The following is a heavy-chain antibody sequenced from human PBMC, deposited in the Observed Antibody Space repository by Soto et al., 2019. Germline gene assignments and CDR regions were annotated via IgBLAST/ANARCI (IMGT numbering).Heavy chain of an antibody. J-gene: IGHJ5*02. CDR1: GYTFTDYY. Sequence: ASVKVSCKASGYTFTDYYMNWVRQAPGQGLEWMGWTNPNNGVTNYAQKFQGRVTMTRDTSISTAYMDLSRLRSDDTALYYCARGALTVANWFDPWGQGTQVTVSS. V-gene: IGHV1-2*02. D-gene: IGHD6-19*01. CDR3: ARGALTVANWFDP. CDR2: TNPNNGVT.